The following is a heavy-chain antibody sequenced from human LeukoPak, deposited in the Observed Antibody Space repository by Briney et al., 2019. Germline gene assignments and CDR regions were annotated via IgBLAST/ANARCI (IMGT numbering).Heavy chain of an antibody. CDR2: INPNSGGT. D-gene: IGHD2-15*01. Sequence: GASVKVSCKASGYTFTSYYMHWVRQAPGQGLEWMGWINPNSGGTNYAQKFQGRVTMTRDTSISTAYMELSRLRSDDTAVYYCARGDGYCSGGSCYLYWGQGTLVTVSS. CDR3: ARGDGYCSGGSCYLY. J-gene: IGHJ4*02. CDR1: GYTFTSYY. V-gene: IGHV1-2*02.